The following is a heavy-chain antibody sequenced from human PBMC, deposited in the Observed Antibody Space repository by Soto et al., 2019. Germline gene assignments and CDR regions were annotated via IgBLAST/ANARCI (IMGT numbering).Heavy chain of an antibody. J-gene: IGHJ6*02. Sequence: EVQLLESGGGLVQPGGSLRLSCAASGFTFSSYAMSWVRQAPGKGLEWVSAISGSGGSTYYADSVKGRFTISRDNSKNTLYLQMNSLRVEDTAVYYCAKDPQGYYYYYGMDVWGQGTTVTVSS. V-gene: IGHV3-23*01. CDR2: ISGSGGST. CDR1: GFTFSSYA. CDR3: AKDPQGYYYYYGMDV.